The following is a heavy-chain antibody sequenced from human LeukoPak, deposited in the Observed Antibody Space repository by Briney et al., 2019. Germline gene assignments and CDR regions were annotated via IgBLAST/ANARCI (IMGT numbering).Heavy chain of an antibody. Sequence: PSETLSLTCTVSGGSISSYYWSWIRQPPGKGLEWIGYIYTSGSTNYNPSLKSRVTISVDTSKNQFSLELSSVIAADTAVYFCARQNYEANTFDYWGQGTLVTVSS. J-gene: IGHJ4*02. CDR1: GGSISSYY. CDR3: ARQNYEANTFDY. V-gene: IGHV4-4*09. CDR2: IYTSGST. D-gene: IGHD1-7*01.